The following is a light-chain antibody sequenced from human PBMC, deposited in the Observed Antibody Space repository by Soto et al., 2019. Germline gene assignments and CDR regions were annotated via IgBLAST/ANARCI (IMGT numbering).Light chain of an antibody. Sequence: QSALTQPASVSGSPGQSITISCTGTSSDVGGYNYVSWYQQHPGKAPKLMIYDVSNRPSGVSNRFSGSKSGNTASLTISGLQAEDEADYYCRSYTSSSTHVVLGGGTKLTVL. CDR3: RSYTSSSTHVV. CDR2: DVS. V-gene: IGLV2-14*01. J-gene: IGLJ2*01. CDR1: SSDVGGYNY.